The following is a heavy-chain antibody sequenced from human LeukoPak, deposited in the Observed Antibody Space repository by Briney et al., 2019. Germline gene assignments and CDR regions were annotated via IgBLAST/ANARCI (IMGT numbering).Heavy chain of an antibody. J-gene: IGHJ3*02. D-gene: IGHD2-8*01. CDR1: GFTFSSYA. CDR3: AKDSWSRNGIYDPFDI. V-gene: IGHV3-23*01. Sequence: PGGSLRLSCAASGFTFSSYAMSWVRQAPGKGLEWVSAISGSGGSTYYADSVKGRFTISRDNSKNTLYVQMNSLRDEDTAVYYCAKDSWSRNGIYDPFDIWGQGTMVTVSS. CDR2: ISGSGGST.